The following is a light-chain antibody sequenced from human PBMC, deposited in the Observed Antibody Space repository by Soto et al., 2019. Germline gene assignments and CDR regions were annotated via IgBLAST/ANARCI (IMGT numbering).Light chain of an antibody. CDR1: QSVTSTY. J-gene: IGKJ2*03. V-gene: IGKV3-20*01. CDR2: GGS. Sequence: EILLTQSPGTLSLSPGETATLSCRASQSVTSTYLAWYQQRPGQSPRLIIYGGSTRATGFPDRFSGGGSGTDFTLTISRLEPKDSAVYYCHCPQFDSSRIYSFGQGTKLEI. CDR3: PQFDSSRIYS.